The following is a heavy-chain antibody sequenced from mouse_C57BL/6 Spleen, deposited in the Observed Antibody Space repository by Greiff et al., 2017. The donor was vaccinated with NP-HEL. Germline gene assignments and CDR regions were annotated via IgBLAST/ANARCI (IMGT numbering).Heavy chain of an antibody. CDR2: IDPSDSYT. CDR3: ARYGYGYDGFAY. Sequence: SGAELVMPGASVKLSCKASGYTFTSYWMHWVKQRPGQGLEWIGEIDPSDSYTNYNQKFKGKSTLTVDKSSSTAYMQLSSLTSEDSAVYYCARYGYGYDGFAYWGQGTLVTVSA. CDR1: GYTFTSYW. V-gene: IGHV1-69*01. J-gene: IGHJ3*01. D-gene: IGHD2-2*01.